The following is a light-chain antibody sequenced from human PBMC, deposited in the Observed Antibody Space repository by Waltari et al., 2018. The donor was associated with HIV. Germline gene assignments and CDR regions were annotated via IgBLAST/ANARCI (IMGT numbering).Light chain of an antibody. CDR3: QQRSNWPPT. J-gene: IGKJ4*01. Sequence: ENVLTQSPPTLSLSPGDRATLPCRASQRVDDYLAWYQRKPGQPPRLLMYDTSHRVTGIPARFSGGGSGTDCTLSISSLEAEECAVYYCQQRSNWPPTVGGGTKVEI. CDR2: DTS. V-gene: IGKV3-11*01. CDR1: QRVDDY.